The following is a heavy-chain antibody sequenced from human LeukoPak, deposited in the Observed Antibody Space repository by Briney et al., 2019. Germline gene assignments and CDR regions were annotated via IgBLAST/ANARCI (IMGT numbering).Heavy chain of an antibody. Sequence: SETLSLTCTVSGGSISSNSYYWGWIRQPPGKGLEWIGSIYYSGITYYNPSLKSRVTISVDTSKNQFSLKLSSVTAADTAVYYCARGTYYGSSGYPFRYRGQGTLVTVSS. CDR3: ARGTYYGSSGYPFRY. J-gene: IGHJ4*02. CDR1: GGSISSNSYY. CDR2: IYYSGIT. V-gene: IGHV4-39*07. D-gene: IGHD3-22*01.